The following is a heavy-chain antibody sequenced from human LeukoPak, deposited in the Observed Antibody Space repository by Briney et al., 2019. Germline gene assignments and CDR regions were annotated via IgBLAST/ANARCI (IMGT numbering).Heavy chain of an antibody. J-gene: IGHJ4*02. CDR2: IDPNSGDT. V-gene: IGHV1-2*02. Sequence: ASVKVSCRASGYTFTGYYIHWVSQAPGQGLEWMAWIDPNSGDTYSTPKFQGRVTMTRDTSISTASLELNWLSFDDTAVYYCATGVATAFTYWGQGTLVTVSS. CDR1: GYTFTGYY. D-gene: IGHD3-3*01. CDR3: ATGVATAFTY.